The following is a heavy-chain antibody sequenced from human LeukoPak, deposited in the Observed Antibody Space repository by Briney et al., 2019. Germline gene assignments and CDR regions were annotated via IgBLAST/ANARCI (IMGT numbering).Heavy chain of an antibody. Sequence: SETLSLTCTVSGGSISSYYWSWIRQPPGKGLEWIGYIYYSGTTNYNPSLKSRVTISVDTSKNQFSLKLSSVTAADTAVYYCARGVYIAAAQYGYWGREPWSASPQ. CDR1: GGSISSYY. J-gene: IGHJ4*02. V-gene: IGHV4-59*01. CDR2: IYYSGTT. D-gene: IGHD6-13*01. CDR3: ARGVYIAAAQYGY.